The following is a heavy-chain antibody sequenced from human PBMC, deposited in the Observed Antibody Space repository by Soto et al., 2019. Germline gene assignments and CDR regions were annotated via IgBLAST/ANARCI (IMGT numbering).Heavy chain of an antibody. V-gene: IGHV4-34*01. Sequence: SETLSLTCAGYGGSFSGHFWRWIRQPPGKGLEWIGEINHSGSTNFNPSLKSRVTISVDTSKNQFSLKVNSLTAADTAVYYCARGISLIVEVQRDAPDKYYFDSWGQGTVVT. D-gene: IGHD2-21*01. CDR3: ARGISLIVEVQRDAPDKYYFDS. CDR2: INHSGST. J-gene: IGHJ4*02. CDR1: GGSFSGHF.